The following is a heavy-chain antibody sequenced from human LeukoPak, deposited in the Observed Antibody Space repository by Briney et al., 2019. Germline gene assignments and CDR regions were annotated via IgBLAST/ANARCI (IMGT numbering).Heavy chain of an antibody. CDR3: ARHVRFSRVAIFGVVTENFDY. CDR1: GGSISSYY. D-gene: IGHD3-3*01. CDR2: FYYSGST. J-gene: IGHJ4*02. V-gene: IGHV4-59*08. Sequence: SETLSLTCTVSGGSISSYYWSWIRQPPGEGLEWIGYFYYSGSTNYHPSLKGRVTISVDTSKNQFSLKLSSVTAADTAVYYCARHVRFSRVAIFGVVTENFDYWGQGTLVTVSS.